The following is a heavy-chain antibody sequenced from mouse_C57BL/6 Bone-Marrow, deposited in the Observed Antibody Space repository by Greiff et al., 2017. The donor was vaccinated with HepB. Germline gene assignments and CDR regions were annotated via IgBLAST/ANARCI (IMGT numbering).Heavy chain of an antibody. CDR3: ARRGVFDY. CDR2: IDPNSGGT. V-gene: IGHV1-72*01. Sequence: VQLQQPGAELVKPGASVKLSCKASGYTFTSYWMHWVKQRPGRGLEWIGRIDPNSGGTKYNEKFKSKATLAVDKPSSTAYMPLSSLTSEDSAVYYCARRGVFDYWGQGTTLTVSS. J-gene: IGHJ2*01. CDR1: GYTFTSYW.